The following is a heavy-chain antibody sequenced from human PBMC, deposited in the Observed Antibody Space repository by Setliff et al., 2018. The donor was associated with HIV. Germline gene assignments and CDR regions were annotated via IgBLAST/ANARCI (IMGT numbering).Heavy chain of an antibody. CDR2: IYYSGST. CDR1: GGSISSYY. CDR3: AREGGVDLPTMDV. Sequence: SETLSLTCTVSGGSISSYYWSWIRQPPGKGLEWIGYIYYSGSTSYNPSLKSRVTISVDTSKKQFSLKLRSVTAADTAVYYGAREGGVDLPTMDVWGKGTTVTVS. V-gene: IGHV4-59*01. J-gene: IGHJ6*03. D-gene: IGHD2-15*01.